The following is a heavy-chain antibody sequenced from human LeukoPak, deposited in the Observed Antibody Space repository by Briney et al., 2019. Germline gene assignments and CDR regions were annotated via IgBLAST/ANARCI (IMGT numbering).Heavy chain of an antibody. Sequence: PGRSLRLSCAASGFTFSSYGMHWVRQAPGKGLEWVAVISYDGSNKYYADSVKGRFTISRDNSKNTLYLQMNSLRAEDTAVYYCAKDWYSSSWAGDHWGQGTLVTVSS. D-gene: IGHD6-13*01. CDR1: GFTFSSYG. V-gene: IGHV3-30*18. J-gene: IGHJ4*02. CDR3: AKDWYSSSWAGDH. CDR2: ISYDGSNK.